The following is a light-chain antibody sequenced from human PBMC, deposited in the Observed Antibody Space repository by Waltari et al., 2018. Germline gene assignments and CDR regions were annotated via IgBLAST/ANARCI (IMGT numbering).Light chain of an antibody. CDR3: QQSYSTPYT. J-gene: IGKJ2*01. CDR2: ASS. CDR1: QSISTF. Sequence: DIQMTQSPSSLSASVGARVTITCRASQSISTFLNWYQQKPTKAPKLLIYASSTLQSGVPSRFTGSGSGTDFTLTISCLQPEDFATYYCQQSYSTPYTFGQGTQVDIK. V-gene: IGKV1-39*01.